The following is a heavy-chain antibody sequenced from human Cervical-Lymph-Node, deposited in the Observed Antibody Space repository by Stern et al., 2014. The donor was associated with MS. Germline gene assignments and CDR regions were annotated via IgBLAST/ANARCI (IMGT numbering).Heavy chain of an antibody. D-gene: IGHD5-12*01. J-gene: IGHJ4*02. CDR2: INAGNGNT. CDR1: GYTFTSYA. Sequence: QVQLMQSGAEVKKPGASVKVSCKASGYTFTSYAMHWVRQSPGQRLEWMGWINAGNGNTKYSQTFQGRVTITRDTSASTAYMELSSLRSEDTAVYYCARGLVATILPPADYWGQGTLVTVSS. V-gene: IGHV1-3*01. CDR3: ARGLVATILPPADY.